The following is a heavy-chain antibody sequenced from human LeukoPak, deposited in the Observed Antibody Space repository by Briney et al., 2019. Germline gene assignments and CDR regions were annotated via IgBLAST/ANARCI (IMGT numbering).Heavy chain of an antibody. Sequence: PGGSLRLSCAASGFTLSSYWMLWLRQPPGKGLVWVSRLNIDGTDTVYADSVKGRFTISRDSAKNTLYLQMNSLRAEDTAVYYRARHPAGSSSYYFDRWGQGTLVTVSS. J-gene: IGHJ4*02. CDR2: LNIDGTDT. CDR1: GFTLSSYW. V-gene: IGHV3-74*01. D-gene: IGHD1-26*01. CDR3: ARHPAGSSSYYFDR.